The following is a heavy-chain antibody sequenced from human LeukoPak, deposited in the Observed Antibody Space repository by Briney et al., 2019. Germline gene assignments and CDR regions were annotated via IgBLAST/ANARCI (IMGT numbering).Heavy chain of an antibody. Sequence: PGRSLRLACAASGFTFSSYWMHWVRQAPGKGLVWVSRINSDGSSTSYADSVKGRFTISRDNAKNTLYLQMNSLRAEDTAVYYCAREADYYDSSGYYYFDYWGQGTLVTVSS. V-gene: IGHV3-74*01. CDR3: AREADYYDSSGYYYFDY. D-gene: IGHD3-22*01. CDR2: INSDGSST. J-gene: IGHJ4*02. CDR1: GFTFSSYW.